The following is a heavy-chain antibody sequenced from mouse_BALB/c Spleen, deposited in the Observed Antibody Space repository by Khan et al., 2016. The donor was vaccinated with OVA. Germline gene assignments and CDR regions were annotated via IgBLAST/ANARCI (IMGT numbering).Heavy chain of an antibody. Sequence: EVQLPESGPGLVKPSQSLSLTCTVTGYSITSGYGWNLIRQFPGNQLEWMGYISYSGSTNYNPSLKSRISITRDTSKNQFFLQLNSVTTEDTATYYCAKTARIKYWGQGTTLTVSS. J-gene: IGHJ2*01. D-gene: IGHD1-2*01. CDR3: AKTARIKY. CDR2: ISYSGST. CDR1: GYSITSGYG. V-gene: IGHV3-2*02.